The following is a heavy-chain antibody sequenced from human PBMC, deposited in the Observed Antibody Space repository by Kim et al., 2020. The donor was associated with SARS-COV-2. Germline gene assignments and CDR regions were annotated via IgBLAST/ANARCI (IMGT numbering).Heavy chain of an antibody. CDR1: GYTFTSYA. CDR2: INTNTGNP. V-gene: IGHV7-4-1*02. CDR3: ARIPTYYYDSSGNFDY. Sequence: ASVKVSCKASGYTFTSYAMNWVRQAPGQGLEWMGWINTNTGNPTYAQGFTGRFVFSLDTSVSTAYLQISSLKAEDTAVYYCARIPTYYYDSSGNFDYWGQGTLVTVSS. J-gene: IGHJ4*02. D-gene: IGHD3-22*01.